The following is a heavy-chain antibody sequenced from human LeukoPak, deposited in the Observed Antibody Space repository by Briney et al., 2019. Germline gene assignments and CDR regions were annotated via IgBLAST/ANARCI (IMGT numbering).Heavy chain of an antibody. D-gene: IGHD2-15*01. CDR1: GFTFSSYW. CDR3: ARDIRTYSNYYYYYGMDA. CDR2: IKQDGSEK. V-gene: IGHV3-7*01. Sequence: GGSLRLSCAASGFTFSSYWMSWVRQAPGKGLEWVANIKQDGSEKYYVDSVKGRFTISRDNAMNSLYLQMNSLRAEDTAVYYCARDIRTYSNYYYYYGMDAWGQGTTVTVSS. J-gene: IGHJ6*02.